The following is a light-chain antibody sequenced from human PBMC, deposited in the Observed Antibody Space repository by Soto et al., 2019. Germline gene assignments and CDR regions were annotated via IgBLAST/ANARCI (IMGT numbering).Light chain of an antibody. CDR1: QSISSY. J-gene: IGKJ2*01. CDR2: AAS. Sequence: DIRMTQSPSSLSASIGDRVTITCRASQSISSYLNWYQQKPGKAPNLLIYAASTLQSGVPSRFSGSHSGTDFTLIISSLQPTDCATYYCQQSYSTPHTFGQGTILEIK. V-gene: IGKV1-39*01. CDR3: QQSYSTPHT.